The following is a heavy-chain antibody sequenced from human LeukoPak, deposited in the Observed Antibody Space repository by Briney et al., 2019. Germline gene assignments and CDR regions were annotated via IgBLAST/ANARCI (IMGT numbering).Heavy chain of an antibody. Sequence: ASVKVSCKASGYTFTSYGISWVRQAPGQGLEWMGWISAYNGNTNYAQKLQGRVTMTTDTSTSTAYMELRSLRSDDTAVYYCARVCRWELLRVYYYYYMDVWGKGTTVTVSS. CDR2: ISAYNGNT. J-gene: IGHJ6*03. V-gene: IGHV1-18*01. D-gene: IGHD1-26*01. CDR1: GYTFTSYG. CDR3: ARVCRWELLRVYYYYYMDV.